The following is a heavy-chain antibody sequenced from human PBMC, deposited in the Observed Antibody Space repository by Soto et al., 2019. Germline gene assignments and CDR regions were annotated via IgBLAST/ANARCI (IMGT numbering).Heavy chain of an antibody. CDR1: GFTFSSYA. J-gene: IGHJ6*02. D-gene: IGHD3-10*01. CDR3: AKSGQGLWFGESDV. V-gene: IGHV3-23*01. Sequence: EVQLLESGGGLVQPGGSLRLSCAASGFTFSSYAMSWVRQAPGKGLEWVSAISGSGGSTYYADSVKGWFTISRDNSKNTLYLQMNSLRAEDTAVYYCAKSGQGLWFGESDVWGQGTTVTVSS. CDR2: ISGSGGST.